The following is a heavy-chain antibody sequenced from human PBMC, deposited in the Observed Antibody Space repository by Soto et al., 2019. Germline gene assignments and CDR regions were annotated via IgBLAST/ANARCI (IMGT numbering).Heavy chain of an antibody. J-gene: IGHJ6*02. Sequence: GGSLRLSCAASGFTFSNAWMSWVRQAPGKGLEWVGRIKSKTDGGTTDYAAPVKGRFTISRDDSKNTLYLQMNSLKTEDTAVYYCTTDRYYXSSGYYYPRYYYYGMDVWGQGTTVTVSS. CDR2: IKSKTDGGTT. CDR3: TTDRYYXSSGYYYPRYYYYGMDV. D-gene: IGHD3-22*01. CDR1: GFTFSNAW. V-gene: IGHV3-15*01.